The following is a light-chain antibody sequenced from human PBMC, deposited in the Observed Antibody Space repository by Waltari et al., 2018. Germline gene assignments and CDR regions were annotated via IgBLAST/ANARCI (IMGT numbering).Light chain of an antibody. Sequence: SALPPPASVSGSSGQSITISCTGTSSDVGSYNLVSWYQQHPGKAPKLMINESSKQPSGVSNRFSGSKSGNTASLTISGLQAEDEADYYCCSYAGSSLYVFGTGTKVTVL. V-gene: IGLV2-23*01. CDR3: CSYAGSSLYV. CDR1: SSDVGSYNL. J-gene: IGLJ1*01. CDR2: ESS.